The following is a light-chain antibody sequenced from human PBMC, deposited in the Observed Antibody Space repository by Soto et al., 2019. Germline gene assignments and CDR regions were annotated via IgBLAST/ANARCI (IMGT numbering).Light chain of an antibody. J-gene: IGKJ1*01. CDR2: AAS. Sequence: DIQMTQSPSSLSASVGDRVTITCRASQSIIKCLNWYQHKPGKAPLLLIFAASNLQSGVPSRFSGSGSGTDFTLTINSLQPEDFATYYCQQYNILSTFGQGTKVDI. CDR3: QQYNILST. CDR1: QSIIKC. V-gene: IGKV1-39*01.